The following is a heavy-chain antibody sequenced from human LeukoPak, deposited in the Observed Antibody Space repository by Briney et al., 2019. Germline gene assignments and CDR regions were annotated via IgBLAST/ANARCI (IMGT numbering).Heavy chain of an antibody. Sequence: SGGSLRLSCAASGFTFSSYWMHWVRQAPGKGLVWVSRIKSDGSSTSYADSVKGRFTISRDNAKNTLYLQMNSLRAEDTAVYYCARDHLSSGSSPDYYYYYMDVWGKGTTVTISS. CDR1: GFTFSSYW. J-gene: IGHJ6*03. CDR2: IKSDGSST. CDR3: ARDHLSSGSSPDYYYYYMDV. V-gene: IGHV3-74*01. D-gene: IGHD6-19*01.